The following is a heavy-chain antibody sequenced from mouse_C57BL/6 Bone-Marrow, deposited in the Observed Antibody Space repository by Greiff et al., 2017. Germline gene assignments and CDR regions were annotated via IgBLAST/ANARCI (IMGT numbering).Heavy chain of an antibody. J-gene: IGHJ3*01. CDR3: TTLYYGSEAWFAY. V-gene: IGHV14-4*01. CDR1: GFNIKDDY. CDR2: IDPENGDT. Sequence: EVQLVESGAELVRPGASVKLSCTASGFNIKDDYMHWVKQRPEQGLEWIGWIDPENGDTESASKFQGKATITADTSSNTAYLQLSSLTSEDTAVYYCTTLYYGSEAWFAYWGQGTLVTVSA. D-gene: IGHD1-1*01.